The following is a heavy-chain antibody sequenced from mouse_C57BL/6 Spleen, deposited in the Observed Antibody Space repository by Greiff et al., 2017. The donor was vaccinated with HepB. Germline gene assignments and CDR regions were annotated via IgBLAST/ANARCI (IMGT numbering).Heavy chain of an antibody. Sequence: QVQLQQPGAELVRPGSSVKLSCKASGYTFTSYWMHWVKQRPIQGLEWIGNIDPSDSETHYNQKFKDKATLTVDKSSSTAYMQRSSLTSEDSAVYYCARGGGGGYYYAMDYWGQGTSVTVSS. J-gene: IGHJ4*01. V-gene: IGHV1-52*01. CDR2: IDPSDSET. CDR1: GYTFTSYW. CDR3: ARGGGGGYYYAMDY.